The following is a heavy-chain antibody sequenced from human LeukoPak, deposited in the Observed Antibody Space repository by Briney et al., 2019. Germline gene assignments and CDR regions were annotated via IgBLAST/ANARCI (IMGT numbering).Heavy chain of an antibody. CDR2: IGTAGDP. CDR3: ARKIAAGRGDAFDI. D-gene: IGHD6-13*01. J-gene: IGHJ3*02. Sequence: SLRLSCAASGFTFSLDDRYWVRHATGKGLEWDSTIGTAGDPYYPGSVKGRFTVSRENAKNSLYLQMNSLTAGDTAVYYCARKIAAGRGDAFDIWGQGTMVIVSS. V-gene: IGHV3-13*04. CDR1: GFTFSLDD.